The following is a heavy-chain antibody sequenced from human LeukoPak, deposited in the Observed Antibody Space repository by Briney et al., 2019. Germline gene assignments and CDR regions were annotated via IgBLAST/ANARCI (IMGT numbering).Heavy chain of an antibody. CDR2: INHSGST. J-gene: IGHJ4*02. Sequence: SETLSLTCAVYGGSFSGYYWSWIRQPPGKGLEWIGEINHSGSTNYNPSLKSRVTISVDTSKNQFSLKLSSVTAADTAVYYCARAYLRLGELSTYYFDYWGQGTLVTVSS. CDR3: ARAYLRLGELSTYYFDY. D-gene: IGHD3-16*02. CDR1: GGSFSGYY. V-gene: IGHV4-34*01.